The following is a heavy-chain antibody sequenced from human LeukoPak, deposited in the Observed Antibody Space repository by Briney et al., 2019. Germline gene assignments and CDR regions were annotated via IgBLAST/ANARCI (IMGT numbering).Heavy chain of an antibody. CDR3: ARGRGFCSGGSCYKTKDYYYMDV. Sequence: ASVKVSCKASGYTFTSYDINWVRQATGQGLEWMGWMNPNSGNTGYAQKFQGRVTMTRNTSISTAYMELSSLRSEDTAVYYCARGRGFCSGGSCYKTKDYYYMDVWGKGTTVTVS. J-gene: IGHJ6*03. D-gene: IGHD2-15*01. CDR2: MNPNSGNT. V-gene: IGHV1-8*01. CDR1: GYTFTSYD.